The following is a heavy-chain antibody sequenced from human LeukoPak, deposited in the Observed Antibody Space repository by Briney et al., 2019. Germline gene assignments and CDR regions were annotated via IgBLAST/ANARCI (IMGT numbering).Heavy chain of an antibody. V-gene: IGHV3-15*01. D-gene: IGHD6-19*01. CDR2: IKTKTDGGTT. Sequence: PGGSLRLSCAASGLTFTNAWMSWVRQAPGKGLEWVGRIKTKTDGGTTDYAAPVKGRFAISRDDSKNTLYLQMDSLKTEDTGVYYCSASSGWYSVYYYAMDVWGQGTTVTVSS. J-gene: IGHJ6*02. CDR1: GLTFTNAW. CDR3: SASSGWYSVYYYAMDV.